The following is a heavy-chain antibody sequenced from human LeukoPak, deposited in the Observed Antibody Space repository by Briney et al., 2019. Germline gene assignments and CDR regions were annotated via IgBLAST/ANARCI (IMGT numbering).Heavy chain of an antibody. CDR1: GGSISSYY. CDR2: IYYSGST. CDR3: ARGDSSWDYFDY. Sequence: SETLSLTCTVSGGSISSYYWSWIRQPPGKGLEWIGYIYYSGSTNYNPSLKSRVTILVDTSKKQLSLRLSSVTAADTAVYYCARGDSSWDYFDYWGQGTLVTVSS. V-gene: IGHV4-59*01. J-gene: IGHJ4*02. D-gene: IGHD2-2*01.